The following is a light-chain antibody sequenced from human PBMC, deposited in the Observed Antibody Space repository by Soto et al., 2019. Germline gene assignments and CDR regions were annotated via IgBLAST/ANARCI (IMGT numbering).Light chain of an antibody. V-gene: IGKV3-20*01. CDR3: QHFGSSWT. CDR2: GAS. Sequence: LVLTQSPGTLSLSPGERATLSCRASQSVSSSYLAWYQQKPGQAPRLLIYGASSRATGIPDRFSGSGSGTDFTLTISRLEPEDFAVYYCQHFGSSWTFGQGTKVEIK. CDR1: QSVSSSY. J-gene: IGKJ1*01.